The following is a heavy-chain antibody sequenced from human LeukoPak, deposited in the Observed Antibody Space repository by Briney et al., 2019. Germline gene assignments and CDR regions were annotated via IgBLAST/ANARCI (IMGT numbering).Heavy chain of an antibody. D-gene: IGHD1-14*01. Sequence: SETLSLTCAVYGGSFSGYYWSWIRQPPGKGLEWIGEINHSGSTNYNPSLKSRVTISVDTSKNQFSLKLSSVTAADTAVYYCARGLSKPPDYWGQGTLVTVSS. CDR2: INHSGST. J-gene: IGHJ4*02. V-gene: IGHV4-34*09. CDR1: GGSFSGYY. CDR3: ARGLSKPPDY.